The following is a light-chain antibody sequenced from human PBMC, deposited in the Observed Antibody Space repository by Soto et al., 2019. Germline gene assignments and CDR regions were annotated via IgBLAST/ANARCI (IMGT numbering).Light chain of an antibody. CDR3: QQYNNWPIT. V-gene: IGKV3-15*01. CDR1: QSISSW. CDR2: GAS. Sequence: MTPSPSTLSASVGDRVTITCRASQSISSWLAWYQQKPGQAPRLLIYGASTRATGIPARFSGSGSGTEFTLTISSLQSEDFAVYYCQQYNNWPITFGQGTRREIK. J-gene: IGKJ5*01.